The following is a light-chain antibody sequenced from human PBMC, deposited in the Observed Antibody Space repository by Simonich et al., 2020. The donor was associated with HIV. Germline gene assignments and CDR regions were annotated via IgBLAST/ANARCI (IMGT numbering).Light chain of an antibody. CDR3: QQYNNLPLT. CDR1: QTISSY. CDR2: DAS. J-gene: IGKJ4*01. V-gene: IGKV1-33*01. Sequence: DIQMTQSPSSLSASVGDRVTITCRSSQTISSYLNWYQQKPGRAPKLLFYDASNLETGVPSRFSGSGSGTHFTFTISSLQPEDIATYYCQQYNNLPLTFGGGTKVEIK.